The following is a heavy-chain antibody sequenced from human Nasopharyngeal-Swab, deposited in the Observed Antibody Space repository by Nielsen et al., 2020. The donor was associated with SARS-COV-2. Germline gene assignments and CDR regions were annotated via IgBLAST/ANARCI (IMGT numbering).Heavy chain of an antibody. Sequence: GESLKISCAASGFTFSSYWMSWVRQAPGKGLEWVANIKQDGSEKYYVDSVKGRFTISRDNAKNSLYLQMDSLRAEDTAVYYCARDQGYSYGYYYYYMDVWGKGTTVTVSS. CDR3: ARDQGYSYGYYYYYMDV. CDR1: GFTFSSYW. J-gene: IGHJ6*03. CDR2: IKQDGSEK. D-gene: IGHD5-18*01. V-gene: IGHV3-7*01.